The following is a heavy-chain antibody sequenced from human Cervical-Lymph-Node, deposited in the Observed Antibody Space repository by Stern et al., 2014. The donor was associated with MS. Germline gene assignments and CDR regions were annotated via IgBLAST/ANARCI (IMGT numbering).Heavy chain of an antibody. Sequence: QVTLRESGPVLVKPTETLTLTCSVSGLSLSNPRMGVSWIRQPPGKALEWLAHIFSTDEKSYSTSLESRLTNSRGTSKSQVVLTMTNMDPVDTATYYCARSYSGTYLDWFDPWGQGTLVTVSS. J-gene: IGHJ5*02. CDR2: IFSTDEK. CDR3: ARSYSGTYLDWFDP. V-gene: IGHV2-26*01. D-gene: IGHD1-26*01. CDR1: GLSLSNPRMG.